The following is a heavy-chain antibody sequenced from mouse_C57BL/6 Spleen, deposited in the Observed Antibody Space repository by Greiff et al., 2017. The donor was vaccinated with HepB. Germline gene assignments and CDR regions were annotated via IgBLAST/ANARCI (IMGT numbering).Heavy chain of an antibody. CDR1: GYTFTDYY. Sequence: EVQLQQSGPELVKPGASVKISCKASGYTFTDYYMNWVKQSHGKSLEWMGDINPNNGGTSYNQKVKGKATLTVYNYSSTAYMELRSLTSEDSAVYYCARGDDDYPYYFDYWGQGTTLTVSS. V-gene: IGHV1-26*01. CDR2: INPNNGGT. D-gene: IGHD2-3*01. CDR3: ARGDDDYPYYFDY. J-gene: IGHJ2*01.